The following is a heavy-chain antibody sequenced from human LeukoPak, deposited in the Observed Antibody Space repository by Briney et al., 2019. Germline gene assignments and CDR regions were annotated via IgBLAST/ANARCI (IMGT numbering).Heavy chain of an antibody. V-gene: IGHV4-38-2*02. CDR1: GYSISSSYY. J-gene: IGHJ5*02. CDR2: IYHSGST. CDR3: ARDHLFSGGDDFWSGYLAPFDP. D-gene: IGHD3-3*01. Sequence: SETLSLTCTVSGYSISSSYYWGWIRQPPGKGLEWIGSIYHSGSTYYNPSLKSRVTISVDTSKNQFSLKLSSVTAADTAVYYCARDHLFSGGDDFWSGYLAPFDPWGQGTLVTVSS.